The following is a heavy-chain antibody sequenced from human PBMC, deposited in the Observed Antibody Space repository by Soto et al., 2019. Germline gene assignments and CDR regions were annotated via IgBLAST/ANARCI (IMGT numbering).Heavy chain of an antibody. CDR3: ALKSSSAQFYDFWSGYYRHYYYYMDV. J-gene: IGHJ6*03. V-gene: IGHV1-8*01. CDR2: MNPNSGNT. D-gene: IGHD3-3*01. CDR1: GYTFTSYD. Sequence: GGPVKVSCKASGYTFTSYDINWVRQATGQGLEWMGWMNPNSGNTGYAQKFQGRVTMTRNTSISTAYMELSSLRSEDTAVYYCALKSSSAQFYDFWSGYYRHYYYYMDVWGKGTTVTVSS.